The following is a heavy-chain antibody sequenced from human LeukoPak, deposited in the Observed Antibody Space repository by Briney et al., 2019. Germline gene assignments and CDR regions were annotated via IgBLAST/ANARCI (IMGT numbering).Heavy chain of an antibody. CDR2: ISSSSYI. CDR1: GFTFSSYS. V-gene: IGHV3-21*01. CDR3: AREIAAAGTRYFDY. D-gene: IGHD6-13*01. J-gene: IGHJ4*02. Sequence: PGGSLRLSCAASGFTFSSYSMNWVRQAPGKGLEWVSSISSSSYIYYADSVKGRFTISRDNAKNSLYLQMNSLRAEDTAVYYCAREIAAAGTRYFDYWGQGTLVTVSS.